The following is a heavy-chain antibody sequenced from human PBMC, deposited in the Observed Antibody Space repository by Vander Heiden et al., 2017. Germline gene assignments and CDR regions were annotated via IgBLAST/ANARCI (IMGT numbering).Heavy chain of an antibody. CDR3: ARSGLWHAFGM. CDR1: GFPFSVYF. Sequence: ELQLVESGGGLVRPGGSLRLSCAASGFPFSVYFISWVRQAPGKGLEWVANIKGDGSEIYFEDSMKGRFTISRDNSKNSLFLQLNSLTAEDTAVYYCARSGLWHAFGMWGQGTMVTVSS. J-gene: IGHJ3*02. D-gene: IGHD3-10*01. V-gene: IGHV3-7*01. CDR2: IKGDGSEI.